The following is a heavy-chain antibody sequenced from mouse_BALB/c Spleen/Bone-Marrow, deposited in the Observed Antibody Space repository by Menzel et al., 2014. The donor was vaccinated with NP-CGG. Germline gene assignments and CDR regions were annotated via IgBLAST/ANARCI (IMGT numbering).Heavy chain of an antibody. J-gene: IGHJ2*01. D-gene: IGHD2-3*01. CDR1: GYAFTDYL. CDR3: ARYDGYFDY. Sequence: VKLMESGADLVRPGTSVKVSCKASGYAFTDYLMEWLKQRPGQGLEWIGVINPGSGSTNYNEKFKDKATLTADKSSSTAYMQLSSLTSDDSAVYFCARYDGYFDYWGQGTILTVSS. V-gene: IGHV1-54*01. CDR2: INPGSGST.